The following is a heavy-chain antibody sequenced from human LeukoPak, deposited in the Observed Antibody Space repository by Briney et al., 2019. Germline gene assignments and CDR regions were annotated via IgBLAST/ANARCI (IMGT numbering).Heavy chain of an antibody. J-gene: IGHJ6*03. V-gene: IGHV4-39*01. D-gene: IGHD2-21*02. Sequence: NPSETLSLTCTVSGGSISSSSYYWGWIRQPPGKGLEWIGSIYYSGSTYYNPSLKSRVTISVDTSKNQFSLKLSSVTAADTAVYYCARQTDMDVWGKGTTVTVSS. CDR3: ARQTDMDV. CDR2: IYYSGST. CDR1: GGSISSSSYY.